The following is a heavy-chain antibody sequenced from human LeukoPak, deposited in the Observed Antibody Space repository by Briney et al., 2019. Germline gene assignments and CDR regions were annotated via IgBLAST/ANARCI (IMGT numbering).Heavy chain of an antibody. J-gene: IGHJ3*02. D-gene: IGHD4-23*01. CDR3: IRWPYDAVDM. V-gene: IGHV3-73*01. Sequence: GGSLKLSCAASGFTFSGSSMHWVRQASGKGLEWLGYIRDKANTYATAYAASVKGRFTISRDDSKNTAYLQMNSLKTEDTALYYCIRWPYDAVDMWGQGTMVTVFS. CDR2: IRDKANTYAT. CDR1: GFTFSGSS.